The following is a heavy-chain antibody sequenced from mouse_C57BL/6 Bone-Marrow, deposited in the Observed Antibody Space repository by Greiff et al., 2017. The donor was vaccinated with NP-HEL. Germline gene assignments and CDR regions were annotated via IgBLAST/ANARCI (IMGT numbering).Heavy chain of an antibody. CDR3: ARGGLFAY. CDR2: ISDGGSYT. V-gene: IGHV5-4*03. J-gene: IGHJ3*01. Sequence: EVKLMESGGGLVKPGGSLKLSCAASGFTFSSYAMSWVRQTPEKRLEWVATISDGGSYTYYPDNVKGRFTISRDNAKNNLYLQMGHLKSEDTAMYYCARGGLFAYWGQGTLVTVSA. CDR1: GFTFSSYA.